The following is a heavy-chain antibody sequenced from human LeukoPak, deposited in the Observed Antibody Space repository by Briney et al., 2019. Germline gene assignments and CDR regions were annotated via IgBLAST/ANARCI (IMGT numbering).Heavy chain of an antibody. Sequence: SETLSLTCSVSGGSISSSDYYWGWIRQPPGKGREWIGSFYYTGSTYYDPSLKSRVIISVDTSKNQLSLRLSSVTAADTAVYYCAGTGLFFDYWSQGTLVTVSS. V-gene: IGHV4-39*07. D-gene: IGHD7-27*01. CDR1: GGSISSSDYY. CDR3: AGTGLFFDY. CDR2: FYYTGST. J-gene: IGHJ4*02.